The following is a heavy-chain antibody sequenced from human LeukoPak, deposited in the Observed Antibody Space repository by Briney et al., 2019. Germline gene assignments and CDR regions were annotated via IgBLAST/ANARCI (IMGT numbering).Heavy chain of an antibody. V-gene: IGHV3-9*01. CDR1: GFTFDDYA. J-gene: IGHJ4*02. Sequence: GGSLRLSCAASGFTFDDYAMHWVRQAPGKGLEWVSGISWNSGSIGYADSVKGRFTISRDNAKNSLYLQMNSLRAEDTALYYCAKASESGIAAAGTGPGDYWGQGTLVTVSS. D-gene: IGHD6-13*01. CDR3: AKASESGIAAAGTGPGDY. CDR2: ISWNSGSI.